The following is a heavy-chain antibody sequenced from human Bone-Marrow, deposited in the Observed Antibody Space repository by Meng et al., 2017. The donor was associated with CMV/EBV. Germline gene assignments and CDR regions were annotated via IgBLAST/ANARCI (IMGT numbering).Heavy chain of an antibody. CDR1: GYTFTAHY. V-gene: IGHV1-18*04. Sequence: ASVKVSCKASGYTFTAHYFHWVRQAPGQGLEWMGWIHPHRGDTNYAQKLQGRVTMTTDTSTSTAYMELRSLRSDDTAVYYRARVPRSPSGDYGMDVWGQGTTVTVSS. D-gene: IGHD2-15*01. J-gene: IGHJ6*02. CDR3: ARVPRSPSGDYGMDV. CDR2: IHPHRGDT.